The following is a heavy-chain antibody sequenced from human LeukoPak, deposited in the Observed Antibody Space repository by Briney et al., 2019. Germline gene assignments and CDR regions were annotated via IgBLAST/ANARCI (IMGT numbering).Heavy chain of an antibody. D-gene: IGHD2-21*02. CDR3: ARDAVSTVTAGGIDY. J-gene: IGHJ4*02. CDR2: ISAYSGNT. V-gene: IGHV1-18*01. CDR1: GYTFTNYS. Sequence: ASVKVSCKAPGYTFTNYSISWVRQAPGQGLEWMAWISAYSGNTEYAQKMQGRVTMTTDTSTSTAYMELRNLISDDSAVYFCARDAVSTVTAGGIDYWGQGTLVTVSS.